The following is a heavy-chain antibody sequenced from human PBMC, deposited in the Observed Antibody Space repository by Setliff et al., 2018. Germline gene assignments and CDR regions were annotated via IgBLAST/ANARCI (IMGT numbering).Heavy chain of an antibody. CDR2: FHTGGST. V-gene: IGHV4-61*09. CDR1: GDSISSGSYY. Sequence: LSLTCTVSGDSISSGSYYWTWIRQPAGKGLEWIGHFHTGGSTNYNRSLRSRVSISVDTSKNQFSLKLSSVTAADTATYYCARAGPTVTFFRVLVISWWDPWGQGPLVTVSS. D-gene: IGHD3-3*01. CDR3: ARAGPTVTFFRVLVISWWDP. J-gene: IGHJ5*02.